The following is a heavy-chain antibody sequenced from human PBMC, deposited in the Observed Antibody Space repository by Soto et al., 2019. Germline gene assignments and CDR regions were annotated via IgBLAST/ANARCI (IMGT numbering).Heavy chain of an antibody. CDR2: INQDGSVK. D-gene: IGHD4-17*01. J-gene: IGHJ4*02. Sequence: EVQLVDSGGDLVQPGGSLRLSCAASGFTFSHYWMTWVRQAPGKGLEWVANINQDGSVKTYLDSMKGRVTISRDNAQDAVFLHRDSLRAEDTAVYYCGRDPGYGALDYWGQGTLVTVSA. V-gene: IGHV3-7*01. CDR1: GFTFSHYW. CDR3: GRDPGYGALDY.